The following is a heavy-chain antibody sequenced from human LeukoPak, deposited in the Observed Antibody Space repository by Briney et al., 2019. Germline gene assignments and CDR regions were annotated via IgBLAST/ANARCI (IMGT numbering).Heavy chain of an antibody. J-gene: IGHJ3*02. D-gene: IGHD3-10*01. V-gene: IGHV4-59*08. CDR1: GGSIGIYY. Sequence: SETLSLTCTLSGGSIGIYYWSWTRQPPGEGLEWLGYIYYGGSTNYSPSLKSRITISVDTSKNQFSLKLSSVTAADTAVYYCARHFGFGDAFDIWGQGTMVTVSS. CDR2: IYYGGST. CDR3: ARHFGFGDAFDI.